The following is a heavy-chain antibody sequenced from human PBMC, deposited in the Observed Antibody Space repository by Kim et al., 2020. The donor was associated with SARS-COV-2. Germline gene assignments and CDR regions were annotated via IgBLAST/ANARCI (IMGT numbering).Heavy chain of an antibody. V-gene: IGHV4-30-2*04. CDR3: ARDGGVAPADY. Sequence: TYYNPSLKSRVTMLVDTSKNQFSLKLSSVTAADTAVYYCARDGGVAPADYWGQGTLVTVSS. CDR2: T. J-gene: IGHJ4*02. D-gene: IGHD3-16*01.